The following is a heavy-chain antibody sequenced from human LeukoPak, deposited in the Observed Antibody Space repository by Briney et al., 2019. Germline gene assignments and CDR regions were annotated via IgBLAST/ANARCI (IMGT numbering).Heavy chain of an antibody. CDR1: GGSISSGDYY. D-gene: IGHD3-16*01. Sequence: PSETLSLTCTVSGGSISSGDYYWHWIRQPPGKGLEWIGYIYYSGSTYYNPSLKSRVTISVDTSKSQFSLKLSSVTAADTAVYYSARLRGYYFDYWGQGTLVTVSS. J-gene: IGHJ4*02. CDR2: IYYSGST. CDR3: ARLRGYYFDY. V-gene: IGHV4-30-4*08.